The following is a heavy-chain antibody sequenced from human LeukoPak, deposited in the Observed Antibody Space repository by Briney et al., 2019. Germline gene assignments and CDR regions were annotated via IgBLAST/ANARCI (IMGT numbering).Heavy chain of an antibody. V-gene: IGHV4-4*07. Sequence: PSETLSLTCTVSGGSVSGYYWNWIWQPAGKGLEWIGRIYTTGITNYNPSLKSRVTMSVDTSKNDFSLKLSSVTAADTAVYYCARDRDWNYWFDAWGQGTLVTVST. D-gene: IGHD1-7*01. CDR3: ARDRDWNYWFDA. J-gene: IGHJ5*02. CDR2: IYTTGIT. CDR1: GGSVSGYY.